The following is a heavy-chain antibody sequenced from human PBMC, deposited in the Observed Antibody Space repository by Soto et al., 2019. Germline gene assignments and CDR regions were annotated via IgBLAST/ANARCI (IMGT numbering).Heavy chain of an antibody. CDR1: GFTFSNSG. Sequence: QVQLVESGGGVVQPGRSLRLSCKASGFTFSNSGMHWVRQAPGKGLEWVAVIWLDGSHKYYADSVKGRFTISRDNSNNTVFLQMNTLRAEDTAVYYCARDQREKWFGELDFDYWGQGTLVTVSS. J-gene: IGHJ4*02. V-gene: IGHV3-33*01. CDR2: IWLDGSHK. D-gene: IGHD3-10*01. CDR3: ARDQREKWFGELDFDY.